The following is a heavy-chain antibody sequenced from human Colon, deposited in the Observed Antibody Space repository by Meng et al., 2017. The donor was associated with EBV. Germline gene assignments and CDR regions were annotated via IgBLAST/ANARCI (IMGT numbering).Heavy chain of an antibody. CDR1: GASISSNNW. V-gene: IGHV4-4*02. J-gene: IGHJ4*02. CDR3: ARGNAYNAPSFDY. Sequence: VQLQESGPGLVETSGTLSLTCAVSGASISSNNWWSWVRQPPGKGLEWIGEIYHGGNTNYNPSLKSRVTISVDRSNDQFSLSLSSVTAADTAVYYCARGNAYNAPSFDYWGQGTLVTVSS. CDR2: IYHGGNT. D-gene: IGHD5-24*01.